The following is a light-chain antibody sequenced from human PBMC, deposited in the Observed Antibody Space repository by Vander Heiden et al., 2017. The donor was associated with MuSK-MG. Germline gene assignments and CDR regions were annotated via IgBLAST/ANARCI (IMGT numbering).Light chain of an antibody. Sequence: ALAMTPSSPSFTASIGYRVTITCRASQGISSYLAWYQQKPGKAPKRLIYAASTLQSGVPSRFSGSRSGTDFTLTISCLQSEDFATYYCQQYYSYPPLTFGGGTKVEIK. CDR2: AAS. CDR1: QGISSY. J-gene: IGKJ4*01. CDR3: QQYYSYPPLT. V-gene: IGKV1-8*01.